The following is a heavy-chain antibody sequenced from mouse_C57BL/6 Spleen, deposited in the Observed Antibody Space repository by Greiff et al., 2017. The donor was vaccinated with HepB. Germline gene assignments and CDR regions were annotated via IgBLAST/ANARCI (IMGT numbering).Heavy chain of an antibody. Sequence: EVMLVESGGGLVQPGGSMKLSCVASGFTFSNYWMNWVRQSPEKGLEWVAQIRLKSDNYATHYAESVKGRFTISRDDSKSSVYLQMNNLRAEDTGIYYCTGRDDYDYFDYWGQGTTLTVSS. J-gene: IGHJ2*01. CDR1: GFTFSNYW. V-gene: IGHV6-3*01. D-gene: IGHD2-4*01. CDR3: TGRDDYDYFDY. CDR2: IRLKSDNYAT.